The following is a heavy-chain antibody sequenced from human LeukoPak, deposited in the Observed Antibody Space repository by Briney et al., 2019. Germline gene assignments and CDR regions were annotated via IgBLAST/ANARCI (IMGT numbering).Heavy chain of an antibody. Sequence: PGESLRLSCGASGFTNYMSWVRQAPDRGLEWVSSIYSSGSTYYADSVRGRFTISRDKTKNTLLLLMNSLRVEDTALYYCARDLLEPEMAAWGLGTLVTVSS. V-gene: IGHV3-53*01. D-gene: IGHD5-24*01. J-gene: IGHJ5*02. CDR2: IYSSGST. CDR1: GFTNY. CDR3: ARDLLEPEMAA.